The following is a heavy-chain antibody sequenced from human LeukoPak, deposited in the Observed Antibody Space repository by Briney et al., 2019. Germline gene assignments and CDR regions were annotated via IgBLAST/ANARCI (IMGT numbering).Heavy chain of an antibody. Sequence: GGSLRLSCAASGFTFSSYAMSWVRQAPGKGLEWVSTISGSGDSTFYADSVKGRFTISKDSSKNTLFLQMNSLRAEDTALYYCAKDLEYISGPNYFDYWGQGTLVTVSS. V-gene: IGHV3-23*01. D-gene: IGHD6-19*01. CDR1: GFTFSSYA. CDR3: AKDLEYISGPNYFDY. CDR2: ISGSGDST. J-gene: IGHJ4*02.